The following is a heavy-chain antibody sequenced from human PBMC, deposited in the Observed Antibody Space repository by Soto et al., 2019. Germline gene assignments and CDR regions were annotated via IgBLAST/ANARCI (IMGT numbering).Heavy chain of an antibody. J-gene: IGHJ4*02. CDR2: IYSGGST. Sequence: GGSLRLSCAASGFTVSSNYMSWVRQAPGKGLEWVSVIYSGGSTYYADSVKGRFTISRDNSKNTLYLQMNSLRAEDTAVYYCARATYYYDSSGYYKGPFDYWGQGT. V-gene: IGHV3-66*01. CDR1: GFTVSSNY. D-gene: IGHD3-22*01. CDR3: ARATYYYDSSGYYKGPFDY.